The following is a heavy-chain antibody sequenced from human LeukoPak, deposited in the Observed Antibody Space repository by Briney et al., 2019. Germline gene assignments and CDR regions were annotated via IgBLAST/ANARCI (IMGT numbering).Heavy chain of an antibody. CDR1: RFIFSSYW. CDR3: ARAWSAGSGNSAFDI. V-gene: IGHV3-7*01. CDR2: INQDGSDK. Sequence: PGGSLRLSCATSRFIFSSYWMTWVRRTPGKGLEWVASINQDGSDKYYVDSVKGRFTISRDNAKKSLYLEMSSLRAEDTAVYYCARAWSAGSGNSAFDIWGQGTMVTVSS. J-gene: IGHJ3*02. D-gene: IGHD3-10*01.